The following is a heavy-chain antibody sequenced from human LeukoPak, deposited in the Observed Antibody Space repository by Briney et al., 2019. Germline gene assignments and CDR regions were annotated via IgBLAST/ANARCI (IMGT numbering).Heavy chain of an antibody. CDR2: ISTDGSTT. V-gene: IGHV3-74*01. CDR3: AKDSFGEWFGESNFDC. J-gene: IGHJ4*02. Sequence: GGSLRLSCAASGFTFNRYWMHWVRQVPGKGLEWVSRISTDGSTTTYADSVKGRFTISRGNAKDTLYLQMNSLRAEDTAVYYCAKDSFGEWFGESNFDCWGQGTLVTVSS. CDR1: GFTFNRYW. D-gene: IGHD3-10*01.